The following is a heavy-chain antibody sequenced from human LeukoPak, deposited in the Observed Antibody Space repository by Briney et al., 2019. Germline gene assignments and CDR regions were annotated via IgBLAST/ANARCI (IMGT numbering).Heavy chain of an antibody. CDR2: IRYDGSNK. CDR1: GFTFSSYG. D-gene: IGHD2-15*01. V-gene: IGHV3-30*02. J-gene: IGHJ4*02. CDR3: AKLGYCSGGSCLGAFDY. Sequence: PGGSLRLSCAASGFTFSSYGMHWVRQAPGKGLEWVAFIRYDGSNKYYADSVKGRFTISRDNSKNTLYLQMNSLRAEDTAVYYCAKLGYCSGGSCLGAFDYWGQGTLVTVSS.